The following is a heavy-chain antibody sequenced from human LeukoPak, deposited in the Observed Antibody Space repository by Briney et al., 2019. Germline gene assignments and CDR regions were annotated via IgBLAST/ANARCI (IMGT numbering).Heavy chain of an antibody. CDR2: INDNSGNT. CDR3: SNGRTSSGTLQHDY. CDR1: GFTFSRFA. V-gene: IGHV3-23*01. D-gene: IGHD6-19*01. Sequence: GGSLRLSCAASGFTFSRFAMSWVRQAPGQGLEWVSAINDNSGNTYYADSVKGRFTISRDNSENTLYLQMNSLRAEDTALYYCSNGRTSSGTLQHDYWGQGTLVTVSS. J-gene: IGHJ4*02.